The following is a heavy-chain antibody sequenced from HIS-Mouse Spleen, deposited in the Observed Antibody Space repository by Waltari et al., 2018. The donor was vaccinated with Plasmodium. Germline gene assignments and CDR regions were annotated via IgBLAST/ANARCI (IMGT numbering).Heavy chain of an antibody. Sequence: QVQLQESGPGLVKPSETLSLTCTVSGYSISSGSYWGWIRQPPGKGLGWIGSSYHSGSTYYNPSLKSRVTISVDTSKNQFSLKLSSVTAADTAVYYCARGVGYSSSWYWFDPWGQGTLVTISS. D-gene: IGHD6-13*01. J-gene: IGHJ5*02. CDR2: SYHSGST. V-gene: IGHV4-38-2*02. CDR1: GYSISSGSY. CDR3: ARGVGYSSSWYWFDP.